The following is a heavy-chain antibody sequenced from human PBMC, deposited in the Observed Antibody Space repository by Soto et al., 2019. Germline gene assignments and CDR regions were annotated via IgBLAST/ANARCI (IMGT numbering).Heavy chain of an antibody. CDR3: ARRRVSTETCAD. CDR2: VYYTGIA. D-gene: IGHD5-12*01. Sequence: PSETLSLTCTVSGGSLTSYYWSWIRQPPGKGLEWIGFVYYTGIARYNPSLKSRVTISVDTSKNQFSLKLTSVTAADTAIYYCARRRVSTETCADWGRRSLVIVSS. J-gene: IGHJ4*02. CDR1: GGSLTSYY. V-gene: IGHV4-59*08.